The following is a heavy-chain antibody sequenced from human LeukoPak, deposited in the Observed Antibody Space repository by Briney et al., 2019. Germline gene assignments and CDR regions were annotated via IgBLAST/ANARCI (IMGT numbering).Heavy chain of an antibody. V-gene: IGHV3-48*03. CDR3: ARDSYYYDSSGCYRYFDY. D-gene: IGHD3-22*01. CDR2: ISSSGSTM. Sequence: GGSLRLSCAASGFTFSSYEMNWVRQAPGKGLEWVSYISSSGSTMYYADSVKGRFTISRDNAKNSLYLQMNSLRAEDTAVYYCARDSYYYDSSGCYRYFDYWGQGTLVTVSS. CDR1: GFTFSSYE. J-gene: IGHJ4*02.